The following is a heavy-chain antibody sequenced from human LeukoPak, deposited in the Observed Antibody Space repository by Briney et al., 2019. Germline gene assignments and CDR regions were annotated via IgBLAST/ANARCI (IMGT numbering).Heavy chain of an antibody. CDR1: GFTFSDYY. J-gene: IGHJ4*02. D-gene: IGHD2-21*01. CDR2: IYYSGST. V-gene: IGHV4-38-2*01. CDR3: ARGLLMGLPFDF. Sequence: GSLRLSCAASGFTFSDYYMSWIRQAPGKGLEWIGSIYYSGSTYYNPSLKSRVTLSVDTSKNQFSLKLSSVTAADTAVYYCARGLLMGLPFDFWGQGTLVTVSS.